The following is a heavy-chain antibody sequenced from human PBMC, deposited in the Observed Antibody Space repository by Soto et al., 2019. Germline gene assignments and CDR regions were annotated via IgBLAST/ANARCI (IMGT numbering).Heavy chain of an antibody. Sequence: PVESLKISCKGSGYSFTRYWIGWVRQMPGKGLEWMGIIYPGDSGTRYSPSFQGQVTISADKSISTAYLQWSSLEASDTAMYYCARLRDAPPFYYAMDVWGQGTTVTVSS. J-gene: IGHJ6*02. CDR1: GYSFTRYW. V-gene: IGHV5-51*01. D-gene: IGHD3-16*01. CDR3: ARLRDAPPFYYAMDV. CDR2: IYPGDSGT.